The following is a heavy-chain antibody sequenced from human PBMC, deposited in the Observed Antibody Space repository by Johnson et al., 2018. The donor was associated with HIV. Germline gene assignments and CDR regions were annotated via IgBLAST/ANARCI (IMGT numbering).Heavy chain of an antibody. Sequence: QVQLVESGGGVVQPGRSLRLSCAASGFTFSSYGMHWVRQAPGKGLEWVAVTSNDGSNKYYADSVKGRFTISRDNSKNTLYLQMSSLRGEDTAIYYCARKGDAFDIWGQGTKVTVSA. CDR3: ARKGDAFDI. CDR1: GFTFSSYG. J-gene: IGHJ3*02. CDR2: TSNDGSNK. V-gene: IGHV3-30*03.